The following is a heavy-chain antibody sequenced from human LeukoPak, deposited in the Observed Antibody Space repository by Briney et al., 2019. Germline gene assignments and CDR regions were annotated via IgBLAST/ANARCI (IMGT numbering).Heavy chain of an antibody. Sequence: SETLSLTCAVYGGSFSGYYWSWIRQPPGKGLEWIGEINHSGSTNYNPSLKSRVTISVDTSKNQFSLKLSSVTAADTAVYYCARTKYSSGWYGAAFDIWGQGTMATVSS. J-gene: IGHJ3*02. CDR1: GGSFSGYY. CDR2: INHSGST. D-gene: IGHD6-19*01. V-gene: IGHV4-34*01. CDR3: ARTKYSSGWYGAAFDI.